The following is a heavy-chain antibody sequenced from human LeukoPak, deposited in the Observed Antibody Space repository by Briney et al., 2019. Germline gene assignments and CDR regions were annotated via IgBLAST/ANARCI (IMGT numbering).Heavy chain of an antibody. V-gene: IGHV3-23*01. CDR3: VKRLGSHSFLFYYMDV. CDR1: EFTFSRFA. Sequence: GGSLRLSCEASEFTFSRFAMTWIRQPPGTGLEWVSTLSGSGGATYYADSVKGRFTTSRDNSKDTLYLQMDNLRADDTAVYYCVKRLGSHSFLFYYMDVWGKGTSVIVSS. D-gene: IGHD2-21*01. J-gene: IGHJ6*03. CDR2: LSGSGGAT.